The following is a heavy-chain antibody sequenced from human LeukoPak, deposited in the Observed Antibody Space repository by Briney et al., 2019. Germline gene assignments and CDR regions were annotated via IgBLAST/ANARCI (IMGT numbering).Heavy chain of an antibody. CDR2: MTTSGNTI. D-gene: IGHD1-26*01. J-gene: IGHJ4*02. CDR1: GITFSGYS. CDR3: ARVGGATAVTMYFEY. V-gene: IGHV3-48*02. Sequence: AGTLRLSCVVSGITFSGYSWIWVRQAPGKGLEWLSFMTTSGNTIFYAESVKDRFTISRDNAKKSLYLQMNSLRDEDTAVYYCARVGGATAVTMYFEYWGQGTLVTVSS.